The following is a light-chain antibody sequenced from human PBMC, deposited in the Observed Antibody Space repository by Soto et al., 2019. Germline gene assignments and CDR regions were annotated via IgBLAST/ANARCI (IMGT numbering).Light chain of an antibody. CDR1: QSVSSSY. V-gene: IGKV3-20*01. J-gene: IGKJ1*01. CDR2: GAS. CDR3: QQYGSSPQT. Sequence: EIVLTQSPGTLSMSPGERATLSCRASQSVSSSYLAWYQQKPGQAPRLLIYGASSRATGIPDRFSGSGSGTDFTLTISRLEPADFAVYYCQQYGSSPQTFGQGTRWIS.